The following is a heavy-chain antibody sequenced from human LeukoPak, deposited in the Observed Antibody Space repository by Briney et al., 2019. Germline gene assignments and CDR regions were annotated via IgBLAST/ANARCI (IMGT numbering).Heavy chain of an antibody. D-gene: IGHD6-19*01. J-gene: IGHJ4*02. V-gene: IGHV3-33*01. Sequence: PGGSLRLSCAASGFPFSSYGMHWVCQAPGEGLEWVARLVYDARSDYANSVKGRFSISRDDSKNTLFLDMSNLRVEDTALYYCARDLSAASDFWGQGVLVTVSS. CDR3: ARDLSAASDF. CDR2: LVYDARS. CDR1: GFPFSSYG.